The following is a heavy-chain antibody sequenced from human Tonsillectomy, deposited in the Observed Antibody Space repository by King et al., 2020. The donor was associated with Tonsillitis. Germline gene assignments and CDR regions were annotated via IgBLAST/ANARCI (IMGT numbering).Heavy chain of an antibody. J-gene: IGHJ6*03. CDR2: ISAYTGNT. Sequence: VQLVESGAEVKKPGASVKISCKASGYTFTSYGISWVRQAPGQGLEWMGWISAYTGNTNYAQKLQGRVTMTTDTSTNTAYMELRSLRSDDTAVYYCAGDYCSSTSCYYYYMDVGGKGTTVTVSS. CDR3: AGDYCSSTSCYYYYMDV. D-gene: IGHD2-2*01. V-gene: IGHV1-18*01. CDR1: GYTFTSYG.